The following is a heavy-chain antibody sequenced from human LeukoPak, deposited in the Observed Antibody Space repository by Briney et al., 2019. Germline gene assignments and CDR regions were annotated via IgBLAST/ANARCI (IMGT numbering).Heavy chain of an antibody. D-gene: IGHD3-22*01. V-gene: IGHV1-2*02. CDR3: ARDRAGGYYDSSGYPFGY. CDR2: INPNSGGT. J-gene: IGHJ4*02. CDR1: GYTFTGYY. Sequence: ASVKVSCKASGYTFTGYYMHWVRQAPGQGLEWMGWINPNSGGTNYAQKFQGRVTMTKDTSISTAYMELSRLRSDDTAVYYCARDRAGGYYDSSGYPFGYWGQGTLVTVSS.